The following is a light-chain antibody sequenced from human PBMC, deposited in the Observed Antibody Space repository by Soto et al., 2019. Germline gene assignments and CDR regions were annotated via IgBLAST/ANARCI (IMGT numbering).Light chain of an antibody. J-gene: IGKJ1*01. CDR2: GAS. V-gene: IGKV3-15*01. CDR1: QSVSSN. Sequence: EIVMTQSPATLAVSPGERATLSCRASQSVSSNLAWYQQKTGQAPGLLIYGASNRATGISARFSGSGSGTEFTLTISSLQSEDFAVYYCQQYNDWRSFGQGTKVEIK. CDR3: QQYNDWRS.